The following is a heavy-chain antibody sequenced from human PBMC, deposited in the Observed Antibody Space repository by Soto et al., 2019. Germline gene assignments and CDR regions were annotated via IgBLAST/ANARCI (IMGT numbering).Heavy chain of an antibody. CDR3: ARDLTFDFWSGTRIDY. J-gene: IGHJ4*02. CDR1: GYTFTSYG. CDR2: ISAYNGNT. Sequence: RASVKVSCKASGYTFTSYGISWVRQAPGQGLEWMGWISAYNGNTNYAQKLQGRVTMTTDTSTSTAYMELRSLRSDDTAVYYCARDLTFDFWSGTRIDYWGQGTLVTVSS. V-gene: IGHV1-18*01. D-gene: IGHD3-3*01.